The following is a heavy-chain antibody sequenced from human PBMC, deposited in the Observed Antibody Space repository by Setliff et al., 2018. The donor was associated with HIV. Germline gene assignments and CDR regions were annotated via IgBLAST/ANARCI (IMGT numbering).Heavy chain of an antibody. J-gene: IGHJ4*02. D-gene: IGHD1-1*01. CDR2: ISSSGAAK. Sequence: GGSLRLSCVASGFSFSEYEMIWVRQAPGKGLESISYISSSGAAKYYADSVKGRFTISRDTSKNTLYLQMNSLRAEDTAIYYCARHPWERLWYFDYRGQGTLVTVSS. CDR1: GFSFSEYE. CDR3: ARHPWERLWYFDY. V-gene: IGHV3-48*03.